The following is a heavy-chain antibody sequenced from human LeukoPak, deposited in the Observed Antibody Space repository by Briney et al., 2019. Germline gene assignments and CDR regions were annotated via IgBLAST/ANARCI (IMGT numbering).Heavy chain of an antibody. J-gene: IGHJ4*02. CDR2: IYYSGST. D-gene: IGHD5-12*01. CDR1: GGSISSYY. V-gene: IGHV4-59*12. Sequence: PSETLSLTCTVSGGSISSYYWSWIRQPPGKGLEWIGYIYYSGSTNYNPSLKSRVTMSVDTSKNQFSLKLSSVTAADTAVYYCARDNSGYDRLDYWGQGTLVTVSS. CDR3: ARDNSGYDRLDY.